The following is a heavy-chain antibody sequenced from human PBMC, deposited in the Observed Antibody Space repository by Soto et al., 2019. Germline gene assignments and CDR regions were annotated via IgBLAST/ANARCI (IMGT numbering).Heavy chain of an antibody. V-gene: IGHV4-31*03. CDR3: ARDSTADCSGGSCYSGFDY. CDR1: GGSISSGGYY. CDR2: IYYSGST. Sequence: SETLSLTCTVSGGSISSGGYYWSWIRQHPGKGLEWIGYIYYSGSTYYNPSLKSRVTISVDTSKDQFSLKLSSVTAADTAVYYCARDSTADCSGGSCYSGFDYWGQGTLVTVSS. D-gene: IGHD2-15*01. J-gene: IGHJ4*02.